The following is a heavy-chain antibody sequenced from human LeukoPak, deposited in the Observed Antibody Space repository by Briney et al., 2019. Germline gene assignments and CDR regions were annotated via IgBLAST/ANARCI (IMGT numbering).Heavy chain of an antibody. V-gene: IGHV3-15*01. CDR1: GFTVSRNY. Sequence: GGSLRLSCAASGFTVSRNYMSCVRQTPGKGLEWVGRIKSKAAGETADYAAPVKGRFTISRDDSKNTLYLQMNSLKTEDTAVYYCAKTFYSDSAFDRWGQGTLVTVSS. CDR2: IKSKAAGETA. CDR3: AKTFYSDSAFDR. D-gene: IGHD3-22*01. J-gene: IGHJ5*02.